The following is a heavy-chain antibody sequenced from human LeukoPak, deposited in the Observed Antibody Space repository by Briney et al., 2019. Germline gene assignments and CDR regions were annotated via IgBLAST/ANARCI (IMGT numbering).Heavy chain of an antibody. Sequence: GGSLRLSCAASGFTFSSYGMHWVRQAPGKGLEWVAVISYDGSNKYYADSVKGRFTISRDNSKNTLYLQMNSLRAEDTAVYYCAKGPIRSYWYFDLWGRGTLVTVSS. J-gene: IGHJ2*01. V-gene: IGHV3-30*18. D-gene: IGHD5-12*01. CDR3: AKGPIRSYWYFDL. CDR1: GFTFSSYG. CDR2: ISYDGSNK.